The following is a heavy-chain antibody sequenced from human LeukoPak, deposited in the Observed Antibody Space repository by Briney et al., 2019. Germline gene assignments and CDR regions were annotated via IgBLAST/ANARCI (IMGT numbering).Heavy chain of an antibody. CDR2: INHSGST. Sequence: SETLSLTCAVYGGSFSGYYWSWIRQPPGKGLEWIGEINHSGSTNYNPSLKSRVTISVDTSKNQFSLKLSSVTAADTAVYYCARVDYDKGGYWGQGTLVTVSS. CDR3: ARVDYDKGGY. V-gene: IGHV4-34*01. D-gene: IGHD3-22*01. J-gene: IGHJ4*02. CDR1: GGSFSGYY.